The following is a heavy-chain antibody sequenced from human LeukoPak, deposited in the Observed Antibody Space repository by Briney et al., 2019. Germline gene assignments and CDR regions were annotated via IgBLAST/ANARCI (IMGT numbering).Heavy chain of an antibody. D-gene: IGHD2-2*01. J-gene: IGHJ4*02. Sequence: AASVTVSCKASGYTFTGYYMHWVRQAPGQGLEWMGWINPNSGGTNYAQKFPGWVTMTRDTSISTAYMELSRLRSDDTAVYYCARGGAVPAAKAFDYWGQGTLVTVSS. CDR3: ARGGAVPAAKAFDY. CDR1: GYTFTGYY. CDR2: INPNSGGT. V-gene: IGHV1-2*04.